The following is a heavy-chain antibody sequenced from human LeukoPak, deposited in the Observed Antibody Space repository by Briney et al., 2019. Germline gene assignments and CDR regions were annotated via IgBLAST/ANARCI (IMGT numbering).Heavy chain of an antibody. CDR3: ASLGYGNWFDP. D-gene: IGHD5-18*01. Sequence: PSETLSLTCTVSGGSISSSSYYWGWIRQPPGKGLEWIGSIYYSGSTYYNPSLKRRVTISVDTSKNQFSLKLSSVTAADTAVYYCASLGYGNWFDPWGQGTLVTVSS. V-gene: IGHV4-39*01. CDR1: GGSISSSSYY. CDR2: IYYSGST. J-gene: IGHJ5*02.